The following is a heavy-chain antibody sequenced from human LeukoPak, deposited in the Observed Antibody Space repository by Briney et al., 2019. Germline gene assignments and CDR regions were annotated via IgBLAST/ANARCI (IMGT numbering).Heavy chain of an antibody. CDR2: IKQDGSEK. D-gene: IGHD3-3*01. CDR3: ARERQNKDFWSGGDY. J-gene: IGHJ4*02. CDR1: GFTFSSYA. V-gene: IGHV3-7*01. Sequence: GGSLRLSCAASGFTFSSYAMSWVRQAPGKGLEWVANIKQDGSEKYYADSVKGRFTISRDNAKNSLYLQMNTLRPEDTAVYYCARERQNKDFWSGGDYWGQGTLVTVSS.